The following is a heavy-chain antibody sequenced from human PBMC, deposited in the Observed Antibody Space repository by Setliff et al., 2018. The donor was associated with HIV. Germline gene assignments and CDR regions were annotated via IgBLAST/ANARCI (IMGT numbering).Heavy chain of an antibody. CDR1: GDSISTDY. Sequence: SETLSLTCTVSGDSISTDYWSWIRQPPGKGLEWIGYIYTSGSTNYNPSLKSRVTISVDTSKNQFSLKLSSVTAADTAVYYCARGTMVRGVLDYWGQGTLVTVSS. CDR3: ARGTMVRGVLDY. J-gene: IGHJ4*02. V-gene: IGHV4-4*09. D-gene: IGHD3-10*01. CDR2: IYTSGST.